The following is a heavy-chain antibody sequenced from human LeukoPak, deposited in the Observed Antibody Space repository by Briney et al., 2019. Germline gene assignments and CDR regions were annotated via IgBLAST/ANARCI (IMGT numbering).Heavy chain of an antibody. Sequence: SVTLSLTCTVSGGSISSSYWSWIRQPPGKGLEWIGRIYYSGSTNYNPSLKSRVTISLDTSKNLFSLKLSSVTAADTAVYYCARVFGSGWYFDYWGQGTLVTVSS. CDR2: IYYSGST. CDR3: ARVFGSGWYFDY. V-gene: IGHV4-59*01. D-gene: IGHD6-19*01. J-gene: IGHJ4*02. CDR1: GGSISSSY.